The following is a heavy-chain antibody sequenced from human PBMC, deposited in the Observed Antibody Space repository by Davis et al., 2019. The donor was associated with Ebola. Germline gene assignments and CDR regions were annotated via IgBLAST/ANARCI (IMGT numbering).Heavy chain of an antibody. CDR2: INPSGGST. Sequence: VSVKVSCKASGYTFTSYYMHWVRQAPGQGLEWMGIINPSGGSTSYAQKFQGRVTMTRDTSISTAYMELSRLRSDDTAVYYCARGGYCSGGSCYFFDYWGQGTLVTVSS. CDR3: ARGGYCSGGSCYFFDY. V-gene: IGHV1-46*01. D-gene: IGHD2-15*01. J-gene: IGHJ4*02. CDR1: GYTFTSYY.